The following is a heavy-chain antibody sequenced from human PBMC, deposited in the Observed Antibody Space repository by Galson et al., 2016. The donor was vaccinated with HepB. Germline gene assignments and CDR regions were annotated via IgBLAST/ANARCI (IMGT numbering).Heavy chain of an antibody. Sequence: SVKVSCKASGYSFTTYGITWIRQAPGQGLEWVAWISGYNEHTHYAQKLQGRVTLTADTSTSTAYLELRSLRSDDTAVYYCAIYSVDFWRDFYDYDHWGQGTLVPVSS. CDR1: GYSFTTYG. D-gene: IGHD3-3*01. CDR2: ISGYNEHT. CDR3: AIYSVDFWRDFYDYDH. J-gene: IGHJ5*02. V-gene: IGHV1-18*01.